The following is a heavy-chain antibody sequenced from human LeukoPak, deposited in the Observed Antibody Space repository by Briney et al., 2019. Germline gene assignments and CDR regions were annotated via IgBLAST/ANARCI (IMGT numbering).Heavy chain of an antibody. CDR1: GYSFSDYY. CDR2: INPDSGGT. J-gene: IGHJ5*02. CDR3: TREARAGNWFDP. D-gene: IGHD5-12*01. V-gene: IGHV1-2*02. Sequence: ASVKVSCKASGYSFSDYYINWVRQAPGQAPEWMGWINPDSGGTNYAQKFQGRVTMTRDTSITTVYMELSRLRFDDTAVFYCTREARAGNWFDPWGQGTLVTVS.